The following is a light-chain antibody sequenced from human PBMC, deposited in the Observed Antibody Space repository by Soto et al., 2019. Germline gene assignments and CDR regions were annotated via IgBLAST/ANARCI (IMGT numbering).Light chain of an antibody. J-gene: IGKJ2*01. CDR3: QQYNSYPYT. V-gene: IGKV1-5*01. CDR2: DAS. CDR1: QSISSW. Sequence: DIQMTQSPSTLFASVGDRVTITCRASQSISSWLAWYQQKPGKAPKLLIYDASSLESEVPSRFSGSGSGTEFTLTISSLPPDDFATYYCQQYNSYPYTFGQGTKLEIK.